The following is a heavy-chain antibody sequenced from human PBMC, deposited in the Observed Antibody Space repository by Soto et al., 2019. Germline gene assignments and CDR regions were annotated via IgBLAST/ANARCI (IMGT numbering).Heavy chain of an antibody. D-gene: IGHD3-16*01. V-gene: IGHV4-31*03. CDR3: ARARQYYDCELDP. CDR1: GDSITRGAYY. Sequence: QVQLQESGPGLVKPSQTLSLTCTVSGDSITRGAYYWTWIRQHPGKGLGWIGYISNTGSTYYNPSLKSRLSISLDTSENQFSLKLTSVTAADTAIYYCARARQYYDCELDPWGQGTLVTVSS. CDR2: ISNTGST. J-gene: IGHJ5*02.